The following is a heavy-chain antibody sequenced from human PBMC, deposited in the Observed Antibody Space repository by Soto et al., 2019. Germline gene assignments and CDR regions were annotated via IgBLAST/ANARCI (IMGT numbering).Heavy chain of an antibody. Sequence: SETLSLTCAVYGGSFSGYSLSWIRQPPGKGLEWIGYIYHSGSTYYNPSLKSRVTISVDRSKNQFSLKLTSATAADTAVYYCARSAYCGGDCYSEYFQHWGQGTLVTVSS. CDR1: GGSFSGYS. D-gene: IGHD2-21*02. J-gene: IGHJ1*01. CDR3: ARSAYCGGDCYSEYFQH. V-gene: IGHV4-30-2*01. CDR2: IYHSGST.